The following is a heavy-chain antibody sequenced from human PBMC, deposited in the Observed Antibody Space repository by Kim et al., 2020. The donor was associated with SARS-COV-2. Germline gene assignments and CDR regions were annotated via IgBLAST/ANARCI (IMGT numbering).Heavy chain of an antibody. D-gene: IGHD3-10*01. CDR2: ISSSSSYI. CDR3: ASIREGPMATDEFDY. Sequence: GGSLRLSCAASGFTFSSYSMNWVRQAPGKGLEWVSSISSSSSYIYYEDSVKGRFTISRDNAKNSLYLQMNSLRAEDTAVYYCASIREGPMATDEFDYWGQGTLVTVSS. V-gene: IGHV3-21*04. J-gene: IGHJ4*02. CDR1: GFTFSSYS.